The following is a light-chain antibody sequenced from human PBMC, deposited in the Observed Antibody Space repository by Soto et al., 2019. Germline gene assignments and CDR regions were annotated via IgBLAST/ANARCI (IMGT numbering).Light chain of an antibody. CDR1: RIIGHNY. V-gene: IGKV3-20*01. Sequence: DNVMTQSPDTLSVSPGDRATLSCRASRIIGHNYLAWYQQKRGQPPRLLIYATSTRATCIPDRFSGSGSVTNFTLTISRLEPEDFSVYYCQQFGIAPWTFGQGTKLEIK. CDR3: QQFGIAPWT. CDR2: ATS. J-gene: IGKJ1*01.